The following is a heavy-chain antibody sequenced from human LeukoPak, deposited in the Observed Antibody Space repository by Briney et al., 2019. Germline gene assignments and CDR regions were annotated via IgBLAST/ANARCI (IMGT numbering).Heavy chain of an antibody. CDR2: ISSSSSYI. CDR3: ARDGSGYSGSYSTFDY. Sequence: PGGSLRLSCAASGFTFSSYSMNWVRQAPGKGLEWVSSISSSSSYIYYADSVKGRFTISRDNAKNSLYLQMNSLRAEDTAVYYCARDGSGYSGSYSTFDYWGQGTLVTVSS. CDR1: GFTFSSYS. D-gene: IGHD1-26*01. J-gene: IGHJ4*02. V-gene: IGHV3-21*01.